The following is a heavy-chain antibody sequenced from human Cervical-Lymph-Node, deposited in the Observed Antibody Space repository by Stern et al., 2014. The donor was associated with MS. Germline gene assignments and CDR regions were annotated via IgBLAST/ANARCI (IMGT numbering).Heavy chain of an antibody. CDR2: IIPMLGIS. V-gene: IGHV1-69*01. CDR1: GGTLSTYG. D-gene: IGHD3-10*01. Sequence: VQLVESGAEVKKPGSSVKVSCKASGGTLSTYGFSWVRQAPGQGLEWMGGIIPMLGISNSAQKVQGRVTITADESTSTAYRELSSLRSDDTAVYYCSRYRSAVDWYFDLWGRGTLVTVSS. CDR3: SRYRSAVDWYFDL. J-gene: IGHJ2*01.